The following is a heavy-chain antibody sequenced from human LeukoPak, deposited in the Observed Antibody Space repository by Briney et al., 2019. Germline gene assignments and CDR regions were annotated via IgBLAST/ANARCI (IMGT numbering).Heavy chain of an antibody. J-gene: IGHJ4*02. Sequence: GGSLRLSCAASGFTFSSYGMHWVRQAPGKGLEWVAVISYDGSNKYYADSVKGRFTISRDNSKNTLYLQMNSLRAEDTAVYYCAGVAVAGTGYFDYWGQGTLVTVSS. CDR1: GFTFSSYG. V-gene: IGHV3-30*03. CDR3: AGVAVAGTGYFDY. D-gene: IGHD6-19*01. CDR2: ISYDGSNK.